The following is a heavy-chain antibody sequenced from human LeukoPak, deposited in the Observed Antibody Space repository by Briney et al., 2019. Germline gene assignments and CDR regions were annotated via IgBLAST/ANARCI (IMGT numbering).Heavy chain of an antibody. J-gene: IGHJ6*02. D-gene: IGHD6-13*01. CDR3: ARSGSSSWTYYYYYGMDV. CDR2: INTNTGNP. V-gene: IGHV7-4-1*02. Sequence: GASVKVSCKASGYTFTSYAMNWVRQAPGQGLEWMGWINTNTGNPTYAQGFTGRFVFSLDTSVSTAYLQISSLKAEDTAVYYCARSGSSSWTYYYYYGMDVWGQGTTVTVSS. CDR1: GYTFTSYA.